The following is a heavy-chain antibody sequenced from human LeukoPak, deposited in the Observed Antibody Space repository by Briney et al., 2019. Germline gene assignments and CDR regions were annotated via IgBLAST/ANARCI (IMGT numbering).Heavy chain of an antibody. D-gene: IGHD3-22*01. Sequence: VASVKVSCKASGGTFSSYGISWVRQAPGQGLEWMGGIIPIFGTANYAQKFQGRVTITADESTSTAYMELSSLRSEDTAVYYCASGVYYDSSGYSFEYWGQGTLVTVSS. V-gene: IGHV1-69*13. CDR2: IIPIFGTA. CDR3: ASGVYYDSSGYSFEY. CDR1: GGTFSSYG. J-gene: IGHJ4*02.